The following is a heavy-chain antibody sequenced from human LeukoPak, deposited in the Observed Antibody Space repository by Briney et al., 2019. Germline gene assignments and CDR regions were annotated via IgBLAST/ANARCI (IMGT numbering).Heavy chain of an antibody. CDR2: ISWNSGSI. V-gene: IGHV3-9*01. CDR1: GFTFDDYA. Sequence: GRSLRLSCAASGFTFDDYAMHWVRQAPGKGLEWVSGISWNSGSIGYADSVKGRFTISRDNAKNSLYLQMNSLRAADTALYYCAKDFGRTGTTPIDYWGQGTLVTVSS. J-gene: IGHJ4*02. D-gene: IGHD1-1*01. CDR3: AKDFGRTGTTPIDY.